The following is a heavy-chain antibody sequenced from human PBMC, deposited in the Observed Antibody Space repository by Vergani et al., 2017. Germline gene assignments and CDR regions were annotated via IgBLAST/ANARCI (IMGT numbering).Heavy chain of an antibody. D-gene: IGHD6-6*01. CDR3: ARGDSSSSEGDYFDY. V-gene: IGHV3-21*01. J-gene: IGHJ4*02. CDR2: ISSSGNYI. Sequence: EVQLVESGGGVVRPGGSLRLSCAASGFTFDDYGMSWVRQAPGKGLEWVSSISSSGNYIYYTDSMKGRFTISRDNAKSSLSLQMNSLRAEDTAVYYCARGDSSSSEGDYFDYWGQGTLVTVSS. CDR1: GFTFDDYG.